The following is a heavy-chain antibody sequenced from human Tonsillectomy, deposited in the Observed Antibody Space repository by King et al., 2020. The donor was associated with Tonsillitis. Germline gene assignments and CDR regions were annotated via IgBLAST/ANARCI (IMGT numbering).Heavy chain of an antibody. CDR2: ILYDGSDK. CDR3: ARDLDYYDSSGYFYY. V-gene: IGHV3-30*04. D-gene: IGHD3-22*01. J-gene: IGHJ4*02. CDR1: GFTFSSYA. Sequence: VQLVESGGGVVQPGRSLRLSCAASGFTFSSYAMHWVRQAPGKGLEWVAVILYDGSDKYYADSVKGRFTISRDNSKNTLYLQMNSLRVEDRAVYYCARDLDYYDSSGYFYYWGQGTLVTVSS.